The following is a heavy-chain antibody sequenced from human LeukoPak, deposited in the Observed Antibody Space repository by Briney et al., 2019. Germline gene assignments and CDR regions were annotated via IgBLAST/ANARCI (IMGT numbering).Heavy chain of an antibody. D-gene: IGHD2-21*02. CDR1: GGSFSGYY. CDR3: ARGEVTFDY. CDR2: INHSGST. Sequence: IPSETLSLTCAVYGGSFSGYYWSWIRQPPGKGLEWIGEINHSGSTNYNPSLKSRVTISVDTSKNQFSLKLSSVTAADTAVYYCARGEVTFDYWGQGTLVTVSS. J-gene: IGHJ4*02. V-gene: IGHV4-34*01.